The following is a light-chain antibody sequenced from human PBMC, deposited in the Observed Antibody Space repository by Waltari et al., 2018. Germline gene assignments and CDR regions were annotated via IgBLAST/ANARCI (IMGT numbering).Light chain of an antibody. J-gene: IGLJ2*01. Sequence: QSALTQPASVSGSPGQSITISCPGTISDVGAYNYVSWYQQHPGQPPQLIMYAVTKRPSGVSNRFSGSKSGTTASLTISGLQAEDEADFYCSSYTTSGTLIFGGGTKLTVL. CDR2: AVT. V-gene: IGLV2-14*03. CDR3: SSYTTSGTLI. CDR1: ISDVGAYNY.